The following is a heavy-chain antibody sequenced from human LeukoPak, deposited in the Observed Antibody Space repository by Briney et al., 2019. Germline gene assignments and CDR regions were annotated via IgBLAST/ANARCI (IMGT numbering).Heavy chain of an antibody. CDR1: GGTFSSYA. Sequence: EASVKVSCKASGGTFSSYAISWVRQAPGQGLEWMGRIIPIVGTANYAQKFQGRVTITTDESTSTAYMELSSLRSEDTAMYYCAREGRYCSGGSCLHWFDPWGQGPLVTVSS. J-gene: IGHJ5*02. CDR3: AREGRYCSGGSCLHWFDP. D-gene: IGHD2-15*01. V-gene: IGHV1-69*05. CDR2: IIPIVGTA.